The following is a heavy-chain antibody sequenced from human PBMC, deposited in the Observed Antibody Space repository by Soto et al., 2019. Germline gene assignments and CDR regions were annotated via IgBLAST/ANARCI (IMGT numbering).Heavy chain of an antibody. D-gene: IGHD3-22*01. CDR2: IRSKAYGGTT. CDR3: TRVLRGYFDY. Sequence: PVGSLRLSCTASGFTFGDYAMSWVRQAPGKGLEWVGFIRSKAYGGTTEYAASVKGRFTISRDDSKSIAYLQMNSLKTEDTAVYYCTRVLRGYFDYWGQGTLVTVSS. CDR1: GFTFGDYA. J-gene: IGHJ4*02. V-gene: IGHV3-49*04.